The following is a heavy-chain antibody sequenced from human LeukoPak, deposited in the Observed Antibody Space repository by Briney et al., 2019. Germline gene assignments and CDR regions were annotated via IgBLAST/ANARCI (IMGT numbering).Heavy chain of an antibody. D-gene: IGHD3-9*01. CDR3: ARQGGYDILTGYYFDY. J-gene: IGHJ4*02. CDR2: IIPIFGTA. V-gene: IGHV1-69*13. Sequence: ASVKVSCKASGGTFSSYAISWVRQAPGQGLEWMGGIIPIFGTANYAQKFQGRVTITADESTSTAYMELSSLRSEDTAVYYCARQGGYDILTGYYFDYWGQGTLVTVSS. CDR1: GGTFSSYA.